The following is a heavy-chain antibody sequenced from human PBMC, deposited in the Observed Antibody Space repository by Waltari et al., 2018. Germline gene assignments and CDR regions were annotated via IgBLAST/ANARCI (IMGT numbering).Heavy chain of an antibody. CDR3: TSPGYSSSDFDY. Sequence: EVQLVESGGGFVQPGGSLKLSCAASGFTFSGSAMHWVRQASGKGLEWVGRIRSKANRYATAYAASVKGRFTISRDDSKNTAYLQMNSLKTEDTAVYYCTSPGYSSSDFDYWGQGTLVTVSS. CDR2: IRSKANRYAT. D-gene: IGHD6-13*01. J-gene: IGHJ4*02. CDR1: GFTFSGSA. V-gene: IGHV3-73*01.